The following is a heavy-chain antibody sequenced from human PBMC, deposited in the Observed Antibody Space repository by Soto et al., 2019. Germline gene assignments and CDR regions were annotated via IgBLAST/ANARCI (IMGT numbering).Heavy chain of an antibody. Sequence: PSETLSLTCNVSGGSISSYYWSWIRLRAGKRLELIGSNSYSGNTYYNPFLKSRVTISIDTSKNQFSLQLSAVTAADTAVYYCATSSVSRLLSLWYFDLWGRGTLVTVSS. CDR3: ATSSVSRLLSLWYFDL. J-gene: IGHJ2*01. D-gene: IGHD3-3*02. V-gene: IGHV4-59*04. CDR1: GGSISSYY. CDR2: NSYSGNT.